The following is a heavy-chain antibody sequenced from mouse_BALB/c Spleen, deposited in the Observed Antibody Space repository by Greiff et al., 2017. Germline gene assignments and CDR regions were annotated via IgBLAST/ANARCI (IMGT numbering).Heavy chain of an antibody. CDR3: ARGDSNYYAMDY. J-gene: IGHJ4*01. D-gene: IGHD2-5*01. Sequence: QVQLQQSGPELVKPGASVRISCKASGYTFTSYYIHWVKQRPGQGLEWIGWIYPGNVNTKYNEKFKGKATLTADKSSSTAYMQLSSLTSEDSAVYVCARGDSNYYAMDYWGQGTSVTVSS. CDR2: IYPGNVNT. CDR1: GYTFTSYY. V-gene: IGHV1S56*01.